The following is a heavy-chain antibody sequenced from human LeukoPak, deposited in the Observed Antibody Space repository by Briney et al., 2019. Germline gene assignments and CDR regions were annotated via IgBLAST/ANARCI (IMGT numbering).Heavy chain of an antibody. V-gene: IGHV4-31*03. J-gene: IGHJ4*02. CDR2: IYYSGST. Sequence: SQTLSLTCTVSGGSISSGGYYWSWIRQHPGKGLEWIGYIYYSGSTYYNPSLKSRATISVDTSKNQFSLKLSSVTAADTAVYYCARSEIDRGWLYQHRNYYFDYWGQGTLVTVSS. CDR3: ARSEIDRGWLYQHRNYYFDY. CDR1: GGSISSGGYY. D-gene: IGHD1-14*01.